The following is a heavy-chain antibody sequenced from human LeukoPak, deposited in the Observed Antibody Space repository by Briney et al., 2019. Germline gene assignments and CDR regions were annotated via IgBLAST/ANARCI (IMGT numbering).Heavy chain of an antibody. CDR1: GGSISSYY. CDR2: IYTSGST. Sequence: SETLSLTCTVSGGSISSYYWSWIRQPAGKGLEWIGRIYTSGSTNYNPSLKSRVAMSVDTSKNQFSLKLSSVTAADTAVYYCARRYSGYDYGYFDYWGQGTLVTVSS. CDR3: ARRYSGYDYGYFDY. V-gene: IGHV4-4*07. D-gene: IGHD5-12*01. J-gene: IGHJ4*02.